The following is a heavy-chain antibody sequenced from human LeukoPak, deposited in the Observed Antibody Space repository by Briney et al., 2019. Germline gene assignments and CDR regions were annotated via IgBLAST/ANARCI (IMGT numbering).Heavy chain of an antibody. CDR2: ISYDGSNK. D-gene: IGHD6-19*01. Sequence: GGSLRLSCAASGFTFSSYAMHWVRQAPGKGLEWVAVISYDGSNKYYADSVKGRFTISRDNSKNTLYLQMNSLRAEDTAVYYCARPSSGGWRDAFDIWGQGTMVTVSS. CDR3: ARPSSGGWRDAFDI. V-gene: IGHV3-30-3*01. J-gene: IGHJ3*02. CDR1: GFTFSSYA.